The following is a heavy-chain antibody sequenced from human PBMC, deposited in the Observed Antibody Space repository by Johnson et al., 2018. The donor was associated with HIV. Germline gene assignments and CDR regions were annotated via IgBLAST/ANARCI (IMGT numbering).Heavy chain of an antibody. CDR3: VRDDRPDGFDI. V-gene: IGHV3-66*02. D-gene: IGHD3-16*01. J-gene: IGHJ3*02. Sequence: VLLVESGGGLVKPGGSLRLSCVASGFTFSDFYMSWVRQAPGKVPEWLSVVSSRGTSYYADSVRGRFTVSRDNSKNTLYLQMSSLRAEDTALYYCVRDDRPDGFDIWGQGTMVTVSS. CDR2: VSSRGTS. CDR1: GFTFSDFY.